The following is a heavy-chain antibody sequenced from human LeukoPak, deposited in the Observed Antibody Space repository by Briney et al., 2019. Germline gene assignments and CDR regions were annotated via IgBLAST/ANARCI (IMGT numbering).Heavy chain of an antibody. CDR1: GYTFTSYA. CDR2: INTNTGNP. J-gene: IGHJ6*02. CDR3: ARELYSSSWYLDYYYGMDV. V-gene: IGHV7-4-1*02. D-gene: IGHD6-13*01. Sequence: ASVKVSCKASGYTFTSYAMNWVRQAPGQGLEWMGWINTNTGNPTYAQGFTGRFVFSLDTSVSTAYLQISSLKAEDTAVYYCARELYSSSWYLDYYYGMDVWGQGTTVTVSS.